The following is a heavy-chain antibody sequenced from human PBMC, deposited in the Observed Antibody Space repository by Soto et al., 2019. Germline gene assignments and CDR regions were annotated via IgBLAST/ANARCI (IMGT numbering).Heavy chain of an antibody. V-gene: IGHV3-74*01. J-gene: IGHJ5*02. D-gene: IGHD2-15*01. Sequence: GESLKISCAASGFTFSSYWMHWVRQAPGKGLVWVSRINSDGSSTSYADSVKGRFTISRDNAKNTLYLQMNSLRAEDTAVYYCARNAVRYCSGGSCLNWFDPWGQGTLVTVSS. CDR1: GFTFSSYW. CDR2: INSDGSST. CDR3: ARNAVRYCSGGSCLNWFDP.